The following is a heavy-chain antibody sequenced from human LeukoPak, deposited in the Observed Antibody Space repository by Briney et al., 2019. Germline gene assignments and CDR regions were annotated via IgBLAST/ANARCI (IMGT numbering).Heavy chain of an antibody. CDR1: GFTFSNAW. J-gene: IGHJ4*02. D-gene: IGHD3-10*01. CDR3: TTEDMVRGVISTY. V-gene: IGHV3-15*01. Sequence: PGGSLRLSCAASGFTFSNAWMSWVRQAPGKGLEWVGRIKSKTDGGTTDYAAHVKCRFTISRDDSKNTLYLKMNSLKTEDTAVYYCTTEDMVRGVISTYWGQGTLVTVSS. CDR2: IKSKTDGGTT.